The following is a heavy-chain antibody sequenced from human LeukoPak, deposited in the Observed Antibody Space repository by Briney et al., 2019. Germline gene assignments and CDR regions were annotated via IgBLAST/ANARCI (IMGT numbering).Heavy chain of an antibody. CDR3: ARDKGSGSYHDY. CDR1: GFTFINYG. Sequence: GGSLRLSCAASGFTFINYGMNWVRQAPGKGLEWVSSISSSSSYIYYADSVKGRFTISRDNAKNSLYLQMNSLRAEDTAVYYCARDKGSGSYHDYWGQGTLVTVSS. V-gene: IGHV3-21*01. J-gene: IGHJ4*02. CDR2: ISSSSSYI. D-gene: IGHD3-10*01.